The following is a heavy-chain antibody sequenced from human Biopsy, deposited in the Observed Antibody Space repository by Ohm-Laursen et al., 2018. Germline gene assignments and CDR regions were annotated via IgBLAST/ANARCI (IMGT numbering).Heavy chain of an antibody. D-gene: IGHD2-8*01. J-gene: IGHJ6*02. CDR3: AREQLMVFAMDV. CDR1: GFRFSGYH. Sequence: SFRLSCAASGFRFSGYHMNWVRQAPGKGLQWLAYIKSDSTTIYYADSVKGRFTISRDNAKNSLFLQMNSLRAEDTAIYYCAREQLMVFAMDVRGQGTTVTVSS. V-gene: IGHV3-48*01. CDR2: IKSDSTTI.